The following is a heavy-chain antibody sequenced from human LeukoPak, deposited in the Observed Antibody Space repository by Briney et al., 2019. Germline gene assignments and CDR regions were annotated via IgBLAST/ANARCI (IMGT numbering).Heavy chain of an antibody. J-gene: IGHJ5*02. D-gene: IGHD3-10*01. V-gene: IGHV3-48*03. CDR2: ISSSGSNK. CDR1: GFTFSSYE. CDR3: ARDFTMVRGVNWFDP. Sequence: GGSLRLSCAASGFTFSSYEMNWVRQAPGKGLEWVSYISSSGSNKYYADSVKGRFAISRDNAKNSLYLQMNSLRAEDTAVYYCARDFTMVRGVNWFDPWGQGTLVTVSS.